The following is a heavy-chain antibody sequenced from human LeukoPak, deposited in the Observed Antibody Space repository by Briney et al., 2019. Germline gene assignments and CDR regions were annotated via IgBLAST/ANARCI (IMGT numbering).Heavy chain of an antibody. CDR3: ARPSSSSWYPIYYFDY. V-gene: IGHV5-51*01. J-gene: IGHJ4*02. CDR2: IYPGDSDT. Sequence: GESLKISRKGSGYSFTSYWIGWVRQMPGKGLEWMGIIYPGDSDTRYSPSFQGQVTISADKSISTAYLQWSSLKASDTAMYYCARPSSSSWYPIYYFDYWGQGTLVTVSS. CDR1: GYSFTSYW. D-gene: IGHD6-13*01.